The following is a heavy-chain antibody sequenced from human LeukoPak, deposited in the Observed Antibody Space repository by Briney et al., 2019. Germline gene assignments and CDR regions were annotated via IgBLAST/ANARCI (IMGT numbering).Heavy chain of an antibody. CDR2: IYYSGST. CDR3: ARVKLERRPFDY. J-gene: IGHJ4*02. Sequence: SRTLSLTCTVSGGSLSSGDYYWSWIRQPPGKGLEWIGYIYYSGSTYYNPSLKSRVTISVDTSKNQFSLKLSSVTAADTAVYYCARVKLERRPFDYWGQGTLVTVSS. V-gene: IGHV4-30-4*01. CDR1: GGSLSSGDYY. D-gene: IGHD1-1*01.